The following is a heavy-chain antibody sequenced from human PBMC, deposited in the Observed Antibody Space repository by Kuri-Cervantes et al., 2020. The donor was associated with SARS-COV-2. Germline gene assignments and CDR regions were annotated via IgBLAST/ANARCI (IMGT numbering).Heavy chain of an antibody. Sequence: GGSLRLSCAASGFTFSSYWMSWVRQAPGKGLEWVAVISYDGSNKYYADSVKGRFTISRDNSKNTLYLQMNSLRAEDTAVYYCARPPNYYYDSSGYYHDAFDIWGQGTMVTVSS. CDR2: ISYDGSNK. CDR3: ARPPNYYYDSSGYYHDAFDI. D-gene: IGHD3-22*01. V-gene: IGHV3-30-3*01. CDR1: GFTFSSYW. J-gene: IGHJ3*02.